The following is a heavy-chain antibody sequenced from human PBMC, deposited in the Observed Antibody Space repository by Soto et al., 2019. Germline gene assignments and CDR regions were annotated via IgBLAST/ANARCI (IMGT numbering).Heavy chain of an antibody. CDR3: ASVSRDSSGGGYFQH. CDR2: IIPFFGTA. D-gene: IGHD6-19*01. J-gene: IGHJ1*01. Sequence: QVQLVQSGAEVKKPGSSVKVSCKASGGTFSSYAVSWVRQAPGQGLAWMGGIIPFFGTANYAQKFQGRVTITADESXXTAYMELSSLRSEDTAVYYCASVSRDSSGGGYFQHWGQGTLVTVSS. V-gene: IGHV1-69*12. CDR1: GGTFSSYA.